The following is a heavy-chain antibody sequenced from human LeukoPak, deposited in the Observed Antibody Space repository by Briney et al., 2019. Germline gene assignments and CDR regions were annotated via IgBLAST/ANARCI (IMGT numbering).Heavy chain of an antibody. J-gene: IGHJ4*02. V-gene: IGHV1-69*04. CDR3: ARGIFSRIAVAGHYFDY. D-gene: IGHD6-19*01. CDR2: IIPILGIA. CDR1: GGTFSSYA. Sequence: SVKVSCKASGGTFSSYAISWVRQAPGQGLEWMGRIIPILGIANYAQKFQGRVTITADKSTSTAYMELSSLRSDDTAVYYCARGIFSRIAVAGHYFDYWGQGTLVTVSS.